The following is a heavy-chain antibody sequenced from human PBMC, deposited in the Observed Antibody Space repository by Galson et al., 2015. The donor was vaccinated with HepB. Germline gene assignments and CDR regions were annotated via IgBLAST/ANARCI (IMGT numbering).Heavy chain of an antibody. CDR3: ARDVNVVVVAATRIYGMDV. CDR1: GYTFTSYY. V-gene: IGHV1-46*01. Sequence: SVKVSCKASGYTFTSYYMHWVRQAPGQGLEWMGIINPSGGSTSYAQKFQGRVTMTRDTSTSTVYMELSSLRSEDTAVYYCARDVNVVVVAATRIYGMDVWGQGTTVTVSS. J-gene: IGHJ6*02. CDR2: INPSGGST. D-gene: IGHD2-15*01.